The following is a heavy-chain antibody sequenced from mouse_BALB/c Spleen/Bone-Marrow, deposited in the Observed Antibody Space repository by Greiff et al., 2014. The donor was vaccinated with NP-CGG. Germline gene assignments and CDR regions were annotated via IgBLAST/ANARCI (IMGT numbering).Heavy chain of an antibody. Sequence: EVNLVESGGGLVKPGGSLKLSCAASGFTFSSYAMSWVRQTPEKRLEWVASISSAGSTYYPNSGKGRFTVYRDNARNILCLQMSSLRSEDTAMYYCVRWTTYPLMDYWGQGTSVTVSS. CDR2: ISSAGST. CDR1: GFTFSSYA. D-gene: IGHD5-5*01. CDR3: VRWTTYPLMDY. J-gene: IGHJ4*01. V-gene: IGHV5-6-5*01.